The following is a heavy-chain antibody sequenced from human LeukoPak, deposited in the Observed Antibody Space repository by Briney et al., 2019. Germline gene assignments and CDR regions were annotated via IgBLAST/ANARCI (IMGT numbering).Heavy chain of an antibody. CDR3: ARDQGDSSSWYRLSDAFDI. D-gene: IGHD6-13*01. J-gene: IGHJ3*02. Sequence: PSETLSLTCAVYGGSFSGYYWSWIRQPPGKGLEWIGEINHSGSTNYNPSLKSRVTISVDTSKNQFSLKLSSVTAADTAVYYCARDQGDSSSWYRLSDAFDIWGQGTMVTVSS. CDR1: GGSFSGYY. CDR2: INHSGST. V-gene: IGHV4-34*01.